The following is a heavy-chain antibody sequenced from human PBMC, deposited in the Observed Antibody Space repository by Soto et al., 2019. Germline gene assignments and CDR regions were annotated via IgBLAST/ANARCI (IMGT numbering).Heavy chain of an antibody. CDR3: ARDYHGTFDF. D-gene: IGHD6-13*01. CDR2: RNQDGGEK. V-gene: IGHV3-7*01. Sequence: EPQLVESGGGLVQPGGSLKVSCAASGFTFSNYWMTWVRQTPGKGLEWVANRNQDGGEKYSADSVKGRFSISRDNAKNSLYLQMNSLRPEDTALYYCARDYHGTFDFWGQGVLVTVSS. CDR1: GFTFSNYW. J-gene: IGHJ4*02.